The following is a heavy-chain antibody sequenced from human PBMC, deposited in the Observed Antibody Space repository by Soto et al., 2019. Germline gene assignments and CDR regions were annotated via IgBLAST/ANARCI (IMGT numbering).Heavy chain of an antibody. J-gene: IGHJ6*03. CDR2: ISHGGST. V-gene: IGHV4-34*01. Sequence: QVQLQQWGAGLLKPSETLSLTCAVYGGSFSGYSWSWIRQPPGEGLEWIGEISHGGSTNYNPSLESRITISVDTSKIQFSLKLSSVTAADTAVYYCARGGTAIWGVYYYYMDVWGRGTTVTVSS. CDR3: ARGGTAIWGVYYYYMDV. D-gene: IGHD3-16*01. CDR1: GGSFSGYS.